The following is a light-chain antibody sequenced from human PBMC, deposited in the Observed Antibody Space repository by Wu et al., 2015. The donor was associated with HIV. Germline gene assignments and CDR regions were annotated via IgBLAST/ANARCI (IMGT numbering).Light chain of an antibody. V-gene: IGKV3-11*01. CDR3: QQYDASPLT. Sequence: EIVLTQSPATLSLSPGERATLSCRASQSVRNYLAWFQQKPGQAPRLLIYDASNRATGVPDRFSGSGSGTDFTLTISRLEPEDFAVYYCQQYDASPLTFGGGTKVEIK. J-gene: IGKJ4*01. CDR1: QSVRNY. CDR2: DAS.